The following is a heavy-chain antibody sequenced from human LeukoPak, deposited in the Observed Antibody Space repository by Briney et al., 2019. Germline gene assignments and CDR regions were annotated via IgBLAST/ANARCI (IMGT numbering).Heavy chain of an antibody. D-gene: IGHD2-2*02. CDR1: GFTLSSYR. J-gene: IGHJ4*02. CDR2: ISSSGTTI. Sequence: GGALRLSCAASGFTLSSYRMNWVRQAPGKGLEWVSYISSSGTTIYYADSVKGRFTISRDNAKNSLSLQMNSLKVEDTAVYYCARDHNGPYTFDYWGQGTLVTVSS. CDR3: ARDHNGPYTFDY. V-gene: IGHV3-48*03.